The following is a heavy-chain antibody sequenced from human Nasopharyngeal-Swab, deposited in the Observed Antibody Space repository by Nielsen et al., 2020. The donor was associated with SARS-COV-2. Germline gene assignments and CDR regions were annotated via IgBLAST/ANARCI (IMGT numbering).Heavy chain of an antibody. Sequence: ESLKISCAASGFTFRSYAMSWVRQAPGKGLEWVSAISGGTGGTFYADSMKGRFTISRDNSKNTLFLQMNSLRAEDTAVYYCAKDYIRRGSNWGQGTLVTVSS. CDR3: AKDYIRRGSN. V-gene: IGHV3-23*01. J-gene: IGHJ4*02. CDR1: GFTFRSYA. CDR2: ISGGTGGT. D-gene: IGHD2-15*01.